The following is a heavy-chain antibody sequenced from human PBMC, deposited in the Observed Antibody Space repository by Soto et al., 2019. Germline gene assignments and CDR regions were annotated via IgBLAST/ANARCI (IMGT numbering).Heavy chain of an antibody. V-gene: IGHV4-31*03. J-gene: IGHJ4*02. CDR3: ARTLKPESTIDH. Sequence: TSETLSLTCTFSCGSISSGGYYWSWIRQHPGKGLEWIGYIYYGGSTYYNPSLKSRVAISVDTSKNQFSLNLSSVTAADTAVYYCARTLKPESTIDHWGQGTLVTVSS. CDR2: IYYGGST. CDR1: CGSISSGGYY. D-gene: IGHD2-8*01.